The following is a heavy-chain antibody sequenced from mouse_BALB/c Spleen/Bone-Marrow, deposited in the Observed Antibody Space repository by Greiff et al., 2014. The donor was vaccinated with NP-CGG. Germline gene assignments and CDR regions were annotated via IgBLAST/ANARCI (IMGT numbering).Heavy chain of an antibody. D-gene: IGHD2-3*01. V-gene: IGHV1S56*01. J-gene: IGHJ4*01. CDR3: AHDGLLSGMDY. Sequence: QVQLQQPGAELVKPGASVKLSCKASGYTFTSYDINWVRQRPEQGLEWIGWIFPGDNSTKYNEKFKGKATLTTYKSSSTAYMQLSRLTSEDSAVYFCAHDGLLSGMDYWGQGTSVTVSS. CDR2: IFPGDNST. CDR1: GYTFTSYD.